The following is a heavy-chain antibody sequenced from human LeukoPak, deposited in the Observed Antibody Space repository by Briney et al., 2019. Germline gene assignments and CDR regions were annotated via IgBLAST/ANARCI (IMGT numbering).Heavy chain of an antibody. D-gene: IGHD3-9*01. CDR1: GFTFSSYA. V-gene: IGHV3-23*01. CDR2: ISGSGGST. CDR3: AKDGRASNYDILTGYYPYYFDY. J-gene: IGHJ4*02. Sequence: GGSLRLSCAASGFTFSSYAMSWVRQAPGKGLEWVSAISGSGGSTYYADSVKGRFTISRDNSKNTLYLQMNSLRAEDTAIYYCAKDGRASNYDILTGYYPYYFDYWGQGTLVTVSS.